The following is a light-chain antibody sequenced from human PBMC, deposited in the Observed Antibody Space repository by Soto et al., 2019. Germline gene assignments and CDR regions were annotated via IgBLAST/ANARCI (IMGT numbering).Light chain of an antibody. V-gene: IGKV3-20*01. J-gene: IGKJ4*01. CDR1: QSVSSSY. CDR2: GAS. Sequence: VLTQSPGTLSLTPGERATLSCRASQSVSSSYLAWYQQKPGQAPRLLIYGASSRATGIPDRFSGSGSGTDFTLTISRLEPEDFAVYYCQQYGSSPLTFGGGTKVDIK. CDR3: QQYGSSPLT.